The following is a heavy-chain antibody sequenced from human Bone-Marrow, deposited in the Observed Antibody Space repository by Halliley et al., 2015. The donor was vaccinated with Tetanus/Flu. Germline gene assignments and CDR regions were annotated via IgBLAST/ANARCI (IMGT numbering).Heavy chain of an antibody. CDR1: GFPFSSYT. J-gene: IGHJ2*01. D-gene: IGHD3-16*01. CDR3: ARDLGAGYVWYFDL. CDR2: IIGSSDFI. Sequence: SLRLSCAASGFPFSSYTMNWVRQAPGQGLEWVSSIIGSSDFIYYADSVKGRFTISRDNAKNSLSLQMNNLRAKDTAVYYCARDLGAGYVWYFDLWGRGTLVTVSS. V-gene: IGHV3-21*01.